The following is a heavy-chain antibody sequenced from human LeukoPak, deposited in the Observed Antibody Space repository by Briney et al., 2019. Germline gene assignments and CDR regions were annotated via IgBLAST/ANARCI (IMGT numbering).Heavy chain of an antibody. D-gene: IGHD6-19*01. CDR1: GDSVTGYY. V-gene: IGHV4-59*02. J-gene: IGHJ3*02. CDR2: IYYSGST. Sequence: SETLSLTCTVFGDSVTGYYLNWVRQPPGKGLEWIGYIYYSGSTNYNPSLKSRVTISVDTSKNQFSLKLSSVTAADTAVYYCARAGTRLSDAFDIWGQGTMVTVSS. CDR3: ARAGTRLSDAFDI.